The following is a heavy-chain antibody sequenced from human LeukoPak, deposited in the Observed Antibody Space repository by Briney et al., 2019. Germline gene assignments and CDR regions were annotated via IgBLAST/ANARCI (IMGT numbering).Heavy chain of an antibody. V-gene: IGHV3-7*01. Sequence: GGSLRLSCAASGFTFSSYWMSWVRQAPGKGLEWVANIKQDGSEKYYVDSVKGRFTISRDNAKNSLYLQMNSLRAEDTAVYYCARVAYDFWSDYPNYFDYWGQGTLVTVSS. CDR3: ARVAYDFWSDYPNYFDY. CDR1: GFTFSSYW. D-gene: IGHD3-3*01. J-gene: IGHJ4*02. CDR2: IKQDGSEK.